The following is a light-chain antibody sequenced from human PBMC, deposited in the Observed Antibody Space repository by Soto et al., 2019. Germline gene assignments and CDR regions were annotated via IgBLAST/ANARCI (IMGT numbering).Light chain of an antibody. V-gene: IGLV2-14*01. Sequence: QSVLTQPASVYGSPGQSITISCTGTNSDIGSYSHVAWYQQYPGKTPKLIIYEVSYRPSGVSHRFSGSKSGITASLTISGLQAEDEADYYCISYTGSDTSYVFGTGTKVTV. CDR1: NSDIGSYSH. J-gene: IGLJ1*01. CDR3: ISYTGSDTSYV. CDR2: EVS.